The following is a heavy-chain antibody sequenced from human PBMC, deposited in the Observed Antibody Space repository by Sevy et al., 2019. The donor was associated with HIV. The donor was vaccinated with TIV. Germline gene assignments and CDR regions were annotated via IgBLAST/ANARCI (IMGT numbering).Heavy chain of an antibody. CDR1: GFTFDDYA. J-gene: IGHJ4*02. D-gene: IGHD1-26*01. CDR2: ITSNSAVK. V-gene: IGHV3-9*01. CDR3: AKDVSTSGKYGNEPFDD. Sequence: GGSLRLSCGASGFTFDDYAMHWVRQAPGKGLEWVSAITSNSAVKGYAGSVKGRFTISRDNAKNSLFLQMDSLRVEDTALYYCAKDVSTSGKYGNEPFDDWGQGTLVTVSS.